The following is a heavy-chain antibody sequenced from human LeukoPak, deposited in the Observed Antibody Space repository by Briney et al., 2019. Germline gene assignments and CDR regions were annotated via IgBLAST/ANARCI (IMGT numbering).Heavy chain of an antibody. CDR2: ISAYNGNT. D-gene: IGHD3-22*01. CDR1: GYTFTSYG. V-gene: IGHV1-18*01. CDR3: AREPNYYDSSGYYYVFDY. Sequence: GASVKVSCKASGYTFTSYGISWVRQAPGQGLEWMGWISAYNGNTNYAQKLQGRVTMTTDTSTSTAYMELRSLRSDDTAVCYCAREPNYYDSSGYYYVFDYWGQGTLVTVSS. J-gene: IGHJ4*02.